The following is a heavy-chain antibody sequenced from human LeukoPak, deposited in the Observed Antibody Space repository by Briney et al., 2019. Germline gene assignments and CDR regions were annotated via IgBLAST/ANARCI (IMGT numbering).Heavy chain of an antibody. J-gene: IGHJ4*02. V-gene: IGHV3-64D*06. CDR2: ISSDGGTT. Sequence: PGGSLRLSCSASGFTFSSYAMHWVRQAPGKGLKYVSAISSDGGTTYYTDSVKGRFTISRDNSKNTLFLQMSSLGAEDTAVYYCNLEEPTFDYWGQGTLVTVSS. CDR3: NLEEPTFDY. CDR1: GFTFSSYA. D-gene: IGHD1-14*01.